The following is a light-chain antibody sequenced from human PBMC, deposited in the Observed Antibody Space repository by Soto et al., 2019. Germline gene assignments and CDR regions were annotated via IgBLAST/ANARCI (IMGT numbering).Light chain of an antibody. CDR3: QQYGDSPLT. Sequence: DIVLTQSPDTVPLSPGVRATPSYMSSQSVSSSYLAWYQQKPGQAPRLLIYGVSSRATGIPDRFSGSGAGTDFTLTISRLEPEDFAVYYCQQYGDSPLTFGEGTKVDI. CDR2: GVS. V-gene: IGKV3-20*01. J-gene: IGKJ4*01. CDR1: QSVSSSY.